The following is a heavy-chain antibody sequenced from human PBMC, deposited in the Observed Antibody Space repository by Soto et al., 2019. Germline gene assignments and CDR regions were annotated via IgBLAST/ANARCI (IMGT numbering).Heavy chain of an antibody. CDR3: ARQHGAHDLPFDP. Sequence: VAGGSLRGVGYCCICKKPPPGKGLEWIGYLYYSGTTNYNPSLKSRAAISIDTSKNQFSLKLNSVTAADTAVYYCARQHGAHDLPFDPRGQ. V-gene: IGHV4-61*08. J-gene: IGHJ5*02. D-gene: IGHD1-1*01. CDR2: LYYSGTT. CDR1: GGSLRGVGYC.